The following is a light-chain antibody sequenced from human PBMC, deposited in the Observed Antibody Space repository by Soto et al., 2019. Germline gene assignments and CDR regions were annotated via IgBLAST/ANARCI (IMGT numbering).Light chain of an antibody. CDR2: GAS. J-gene: IGKJ5*01. CDR3: QQYNNWPFIT. V-gene: IGKV3-15*01. CDR1: QSVSSN. Sequence: EIVMTQSPATLSVSPWERATLSCRASQSVSSNLAWYQQKPGQAPRLLIYGASSRATGIPVRFSGSGSGTEFTLTISSLQSEDFAVYYCQQYNNWPFITFGQGTRLEIK.